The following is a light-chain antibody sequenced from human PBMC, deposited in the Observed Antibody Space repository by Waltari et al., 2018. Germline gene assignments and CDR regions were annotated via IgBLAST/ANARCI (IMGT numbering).Light chain of an antibody. CDR3: ATWDDSLSGWM. V-gene: IGLV1-47*01. CDR2: RNN. CDR1: SSNIGSNL. J-gene: IGLJ3*02. Sequence: QSVLTQPPSASAIPGQRVSISCSGSSSNIGSNLVYWYQHLPGKAPKLLIYRNNQRPSGVPDRFSGSKSGTSASLAISGLRSEDEADYYCATWDDSLSGWMFGGGTKLTVL.